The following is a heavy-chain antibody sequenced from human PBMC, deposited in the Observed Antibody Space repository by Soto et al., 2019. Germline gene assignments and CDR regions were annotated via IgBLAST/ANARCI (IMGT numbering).Heavy chain of an antibody. V-gene: IGHV3-74*01. CDR1: GFTFSSYW. D-gene: IGHD4-4*01. Sequence: EVQLVESGGGLVQPGGSLRLSCAASGFTFSSYWMHWVRQAPGKGLEWVSRINDDGRRTSYAASVKGRFTISRDNAKNTLYLQMNLLRDDDTAIYYCARSHRPSYTADYWGQGTLVTVSS. J-gene: IGHJ4*02. CDR2: INDDGRRT. CDR3: ARSHRPSYTADY.